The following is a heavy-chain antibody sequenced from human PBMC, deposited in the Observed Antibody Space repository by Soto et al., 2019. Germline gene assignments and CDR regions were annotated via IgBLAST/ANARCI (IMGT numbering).Heavy chain of an antibody. J-gene: IGHJ5*02. Sequence: ASVKVSFKASGYTFTGYYMHWVPQASGQGLEWMGWINPNSGGTNYAQKFQGWVTMTRDTSISTAYMELSRLRSDDTAVYYCARESAVAALDPWGQGTLVTVSS. D-gene: IGHD6-19*01. CDR1: GYTFTGYY. V-gene: IGHV1-2*04. CDR2: INPNSGGT. CDR3: ARESAVAALDP.